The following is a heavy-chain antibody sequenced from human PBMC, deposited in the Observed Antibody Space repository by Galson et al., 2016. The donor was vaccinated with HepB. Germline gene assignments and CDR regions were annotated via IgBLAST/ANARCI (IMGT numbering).Heavy chain of an antibody. CDR2: ISIYNGNT. V-gene: IGHV1-18*01. J-gene: IGHJ4*02. D-gene: IGHD2-8*02. CDR1: GYSFPTYG. CDR3: ARQGFCPGGVCYDY. Sequence: SVKVSCKASGYSFPTYGISWVRQAPGQGLEWMGWISIYNGNTNYALKFQGRVTMTTDTSTNTADMELRSLRFDDTAIYYCARQGFCPGGVCYDYWGQGTLVTVSS.